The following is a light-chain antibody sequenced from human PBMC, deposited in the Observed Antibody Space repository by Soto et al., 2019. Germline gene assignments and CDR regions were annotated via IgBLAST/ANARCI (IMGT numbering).Light chain of an antibody. CDR2: SAS. J-gene: IGKJ2*01. V-gene: IGKV1-39*01. CDR3: QHGYVDPYN. Sequence: DIQITQSPSSLSASVGDRVTITCRASQDINVYLNWYQQRPGEVPKLLIYSASSLHSGVPSRFTGSGSETDCTLTIRSLQPEDFETYYCQHGYVDPYNFGQGTKVDIK. CDR1: QDINVY.